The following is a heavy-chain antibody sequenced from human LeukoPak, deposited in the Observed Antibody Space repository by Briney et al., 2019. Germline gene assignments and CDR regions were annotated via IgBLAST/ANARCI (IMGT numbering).Heavy chain of an antibody. CDR2: ISGSGGST. J-gene: IGHJ4*02. V-gene: IGHV3-23*01. Sequence: GGSLRLSCAASGFTFSSYAMSWVRQAPGKGLEWVSAISGSGGSTYYADSVKGRFTISRDNSKNTLYLQMNSLRAEDAAVYYCAKTLRLGELSLTPPFDYWGQGTLVTVSS. CDR1: GFTFSSYA. CDR3: AKTLRLGELSLTPPFDY. D-gene: IGHD3-16*02.